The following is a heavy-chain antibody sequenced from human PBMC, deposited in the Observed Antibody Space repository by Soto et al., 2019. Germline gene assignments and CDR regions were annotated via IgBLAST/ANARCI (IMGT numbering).Heavy chain of an antibody. D-gene: IGHD5-12*01. CDR1: VFTFITSV. Sequence: GGSLRLSCGASVFTFITSVMSWVRQAPGKGLQWVSSISGSGDRTYYADSVKGRFTVSRDNSKNTLYLDMNTVTADDTALYYCTWSLVARDAFDEWGQGTMVTVSS. CDR3: TWSLVARDAFDE. V-gene: IGHV3-23*01. CDR2: ISGSGDRT. J-gene: IGHJ3*01.